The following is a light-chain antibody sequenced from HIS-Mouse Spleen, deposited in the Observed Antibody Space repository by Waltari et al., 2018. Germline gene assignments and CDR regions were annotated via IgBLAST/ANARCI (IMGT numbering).Light chain of an antibody. J-gene: IGLJ2*01. CDR2: EVS. Sequence: QSALTQPPSASGSPGQSVTISCTGTSSDVGGYNYVSWYQQHPGKAPKLMIYEVSKRPSGVAARFSGSKSGNTASLTVSGLQAEDEADYYCSSYAGSNTVVFGGGTKLTVL. V-gene: IGLV2-8*01. CDR3: SSYAGSNTVV. CDR1: SSDVGGYNY.